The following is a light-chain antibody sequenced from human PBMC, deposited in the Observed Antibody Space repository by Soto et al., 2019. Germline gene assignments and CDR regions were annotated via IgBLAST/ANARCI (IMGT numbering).Light chain of an antibody. CDR3: QQLNIYPIT. J-gene: IGKJ5*01. V-gene: IGKV1-9*01. CDR2: DAS. CDR1: QGISSD. Sequence: IQLTQSASTLSASVGDRVTITCRASQGISSDLAWYQQKPGKAPNLLIYDASTLQSGVPSRFSGSGSGTDFTLTISSLQPEDFATYYCQQLNIYPITFGQGTRPEIK.